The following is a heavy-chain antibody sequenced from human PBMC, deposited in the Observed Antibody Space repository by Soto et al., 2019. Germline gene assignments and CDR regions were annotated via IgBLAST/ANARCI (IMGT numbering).Heavy chain of an antibody. V-gene: IGHV1-18*01. J-gene: IGHJ4*02. CDR2: ISGYNGDT. CDR1: GYTFNTYS. CDR3: ARENVLSYVDTAMVDYFDY. D-gene: IGHD5-18*01. Sequence: ASVKVSCKASGYTFNTYSISWVRQAPGQGLEWMGWISGYNGDTHYAQKFQGRVTMTKDTSTSTAYMELRSLRSDDTAMYYCARENVLSYVDTAMVDYFDYWGQGTLVTVSS.